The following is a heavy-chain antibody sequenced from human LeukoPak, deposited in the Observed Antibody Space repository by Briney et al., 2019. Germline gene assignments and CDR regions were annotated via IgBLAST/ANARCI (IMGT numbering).Heavy chain of an antibody. V-gene: IGHV4-4*08. J-gene: IGHJ4*02. CDR1: GDSLSSYS. CDR3: AGDYGSGSYRFDY. D-gene: IGHD3-10*01. CDR2: IYNNGRT. Sequence: SETLSLTCTVSGDSLSSYSWSWVRRPPGRGLEWIGYIYNNGRTVYNPSLRSRVTMSIDTSKLQFSVKLRSVTAADTAVYYCAGDYGSGSYRFDYWGQGTLVTVAS.